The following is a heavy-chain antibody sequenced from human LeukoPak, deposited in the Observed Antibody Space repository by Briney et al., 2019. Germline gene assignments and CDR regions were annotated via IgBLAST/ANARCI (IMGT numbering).Heavy chain of an antibody. J-gene: IGHJ1*01. Sequence: KPSETLSLTCAVYGGSFSGYYWSWIRQPPGKGLEWIGEIYHSGGTYYNPSLKSRVTMSGDTSKNQFSLKLSSVTAADTAVYYCARLSLPQYYYDSSGYYGNFQHWGQGTLVTVSS. V-gene: IGHV4-34*01. CDR2: IYHSGGT. CDR1: GGSFSGYY. D-gene: IGHD3-22*01. CDR3: ARLSLPQYYYDSSGYYGNFQH.